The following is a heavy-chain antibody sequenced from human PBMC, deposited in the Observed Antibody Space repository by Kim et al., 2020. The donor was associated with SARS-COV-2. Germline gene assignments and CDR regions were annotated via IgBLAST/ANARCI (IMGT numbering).Heavy chain of an antibody. J-gene: IGHJ4*02. D-gene: IGHD5-18*01. CDR2: ISTSSDYI. Sequence: GGSLRLSCAGSGFAFSTYDMNWVRQAPGKGLEWVSSISTSSDYIYYADSVKGRFTISRDNAKNSLFMEMNSLRAEDTALYYCARGGLSDYSYGHIDFWGREPGSPSPQ. V-gene: IGHV3-21*01. CDR1: GFAFSTYD. CDR3: ARGGLSDYSYGHIDF.